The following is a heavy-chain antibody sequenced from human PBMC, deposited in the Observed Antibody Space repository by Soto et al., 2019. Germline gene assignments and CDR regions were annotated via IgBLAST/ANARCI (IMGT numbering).Heavy chain of an antibody. J-gene: IGHJ6*02. CDR2: SNHSGST. Sequence: SETLSLTCSVYGGSCSGYYCSCIRQPPGKGLDWIGESNHSGSTNYNPSLKSRVTISVDTYKNQFSLKLSSVTAADTAVYYCARGAYYDFWSGYLLYGMDVWGQGTTVTVSS. V-gene: IGHV4-34*01. D-gene: IGHD3-3*01. CDR3: ARGAYYDFWSGYLLYGMDV. CDR1: GGSCSGYY.